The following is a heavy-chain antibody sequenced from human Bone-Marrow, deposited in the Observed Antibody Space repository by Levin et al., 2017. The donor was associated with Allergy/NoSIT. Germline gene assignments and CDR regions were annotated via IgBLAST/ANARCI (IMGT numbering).Heavy chain of an antibody. V-gene: IGHV3-74*01. J-gene: IGHJ4*02. D-gene: IGHD3-10*01. CDR2: VRGDGAET. Sequence: QTGGSLRLSCAASGFTFSYFWMHWVRQAPGKGLVWVSRVRGDGAETNYAEIVKGRFTISRDNAKNTLYLQMNSLRAEDTAVYYCARDLVLGSGSLVNWGQGTLVTVSS. CDR1: GFTFSYFW. CDR3: ARDLVLGSGSLVN.